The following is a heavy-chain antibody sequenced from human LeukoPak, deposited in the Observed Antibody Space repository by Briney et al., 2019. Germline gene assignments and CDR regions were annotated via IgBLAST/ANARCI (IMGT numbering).Heavy chain of an antibody. D-gene: IGHD3-10*01. CDR2: FDPEDGDT. CDR1: GYTHTELS. J-gene: IGHJ4*02. Sequence: ASVKVSCKFSGYTHTELSMHWVRQARGKGVEWMGVFDPEDGDTIYAQKFQGRVIMTENTNTDTAYMELSSLRSDDTAVYYCATREGFGELDSKRCFDYWGQGTLVTVSS. CDR3: ATREGFGELDSKRCFDY. V-gene: IGHV1-24*01.